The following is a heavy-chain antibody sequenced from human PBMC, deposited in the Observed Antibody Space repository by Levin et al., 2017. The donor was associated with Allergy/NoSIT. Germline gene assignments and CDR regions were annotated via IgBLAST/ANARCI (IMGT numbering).Heavy chain of an antibody. CDR3: ARVQSSYEDAFDI. CDR1: GFTVSSNY. Sequence: PGGSLRLSCAASGFTVSSNYMSWVRQAPGKGLEWVSVIYSGGSTYYADSVKGRFTISRDNYKNTLYLQMNSLRAEDTAVYYCARVQSSYEDAFDIWGQGTMVTVSS. CDR2: IYSGGST. V-gene: IGHV3-53*01. J-gene: IGHJ3*02. D-gene: IGHD5-18*01.